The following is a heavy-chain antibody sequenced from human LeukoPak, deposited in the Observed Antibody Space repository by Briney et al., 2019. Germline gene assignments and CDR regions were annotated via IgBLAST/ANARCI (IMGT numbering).Heavy chain of an antibody. J-gene: IGHJ4*02. V-gene: IGHV3-53*01. Sequence: GGSLRLSCVASGFTFSSYWMHWVRQDPRKGLVWVSVIYGVGSTYYADSVKGRFTISRDNSKNTLYLQMNSLRADDTAVYYCARGPKSALALWMMYFDYWGQGTLVTVSS. CDR1: GFTFSSYW. CDR3: ARGPKSALALWMMYFDY. CDR2: IYGVGST. D-gene: IGHD5-18*01.